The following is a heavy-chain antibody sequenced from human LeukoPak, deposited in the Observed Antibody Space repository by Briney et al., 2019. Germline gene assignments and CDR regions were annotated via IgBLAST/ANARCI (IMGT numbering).Heavy chain of an antibody. V-gene: IGHV4-59*01. J-gene: IGHJ4*02. CDR1: GGSISNYY. CDR2: IYYSGST. CDR3: ARAEWAPTSLYFDY. D-gene: IGHD1-26*01. Sequence: PSETLSLTCTVSGGSISNYYWSWIRQPPGKGLEWIGYIYYSGSTNYNPSLKSRVTISVDTSKNRFSLKLSSVTAADTAVYYCARAEWAPTSLYFDYWGQGTLVTVSS.